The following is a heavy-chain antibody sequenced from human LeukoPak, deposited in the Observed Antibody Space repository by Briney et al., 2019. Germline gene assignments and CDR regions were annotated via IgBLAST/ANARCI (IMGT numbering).Heavy chain of an antibody. Sequence: GESLKISCKGSGYSVTNHWIGWVRQMPGRGLEWMGIIYPDDSDTRYSPSFQGQVTISADKSINTAYLQWSSLKASDTAMYYCARHPSYTSGWPLDYWGQGTLVTVSS. D-gene: IGHD6-19*01. V-gene: IGHV5-51*01. J-gene: IGHJ4*02. CDR2: IYPDDSDT. CDR3: ARHPSYTSGWPLDY. CDR1: GYSVTNHW.